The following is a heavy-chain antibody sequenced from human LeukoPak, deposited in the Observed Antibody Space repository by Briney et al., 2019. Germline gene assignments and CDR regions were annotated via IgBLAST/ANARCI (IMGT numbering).Heavy chain of an antibody. V-gene: IGHV5-51*01. CDR1: GYSFTSYW. J-gene: IGHJ3*02. D-gene: IGHD3-16*01. CDR3: AKVLGDYGSAFDI. CDR2: IYPGDSDT. Sequence: GESLKISCKGSGYSFTSYWIGWVRQMPGKGLEWMGIIYPGDSDTRYSPSFQGQVTISADKSISTAYLQWSSLQASDIAMYYCAKVLGDYGSAFDIWGQGTMVTVSS.